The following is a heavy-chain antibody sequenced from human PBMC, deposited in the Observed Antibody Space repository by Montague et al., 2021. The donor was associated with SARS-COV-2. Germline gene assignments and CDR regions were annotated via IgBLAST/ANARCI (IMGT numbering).Heavy chain of an antibody. Sequence: ETLSLTCTVSGGSISSSSYYWGWIRQPPGKGLEWIGSIYYSGSTYYNPSLKIRVTISVATSKNQFYLKLSSVTAADTAVYYCAADYGERDWFDPWGQGTPVTVSS. CDR2: IYYSGST. CDR3: AADYGERDWFDP. J-gene: IGHJ5*02. D-gene: IGHD4-17*01. CDR1: GGSISSSSYY. V-gene: IGHV4-39*01.